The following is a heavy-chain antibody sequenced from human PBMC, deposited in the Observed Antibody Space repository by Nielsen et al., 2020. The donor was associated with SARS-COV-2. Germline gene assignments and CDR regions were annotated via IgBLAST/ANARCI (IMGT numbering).Heavy chain of an antibody. J-gene: IGHJ6*02. V-gene: IGHV1-2*06. Sequence: ASVKVSCKASGCTFTGYYIHWVRQAPGQALEWMGRINPYSGGTNYAQKFQGTVTMTRDASISTVYMELTSDDTAVYYCARARATIFGLVMSYGMDVWGQGTTVAVSS. CDR3: ARARATIFGLVMSYGMDV. D-gene: IGHD3/OR15-3a*01. CDR1: GCTFTGYY. CDR2: INPYSGGT.